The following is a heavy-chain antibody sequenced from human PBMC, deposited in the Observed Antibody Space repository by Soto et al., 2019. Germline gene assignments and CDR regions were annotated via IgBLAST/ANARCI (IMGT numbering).Heavy chain of an antibody. J-gene: IGHJ5*02. V-gene: IGHV1-3*01. D-gene: IGHD3-3*01. Sequence: ASVKVSCKASGYTFTSYAMHWVRQAPGQRLEWMGWINAGNGNTKYSQKFQGRVTITRDTSASTAYMELSSLRSEDTAVYYCARPIFGVPNNWFDPWGQGTLVTVSS. CDR3: ARPIFGVPNNWFDP. CDR1: GYTFTSYA. CDR2: INAGNGNT.